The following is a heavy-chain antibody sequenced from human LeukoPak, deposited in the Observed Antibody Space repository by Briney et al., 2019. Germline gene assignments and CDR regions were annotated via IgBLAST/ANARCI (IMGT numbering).Heavy chain of an antibody. CDR3: ARDLGYSSSWYRGPGLYYLDY. CDR2: IIPIFGTA. Sequence: ASVKVSCKASGGTFSSYAISWVRQAPGQGLEWMGGIIPIFGTANYAQKFQGRVTITTDESTSTAYMELSSLRSEDTAVYYCARDLGYSSSWYRGPGLYYLDYWGQGTLVTVSS. D-gene: IGHD6-13*01. V-gene: IGHV1-69*05. J-gene: IGHJ4*02. CDR1: GGTFSSYA.